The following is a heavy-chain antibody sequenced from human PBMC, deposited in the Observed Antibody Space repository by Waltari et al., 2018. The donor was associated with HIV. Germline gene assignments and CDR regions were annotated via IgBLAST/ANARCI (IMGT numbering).Heavy chain of an antibody. CDR3: ARSGSYRGYFDY. Sequence: QVQLQESGPGLVKPSETLSLTCTVSGGSISSYYWSWIRQPPGKGLEWIGYMYYSGSTNYNPSLKSRVTIAVDTSKNQFSLKLSSVTAADTAVYYCARSGSYRGYFDYWGQGTLVTVSS. D-gene: IGHD1-26*01. J-gene: IGHJ4*02. CDR1: GGSISSYY. CDR2: MYYSGST. V-gene: IGHV4-59*01.